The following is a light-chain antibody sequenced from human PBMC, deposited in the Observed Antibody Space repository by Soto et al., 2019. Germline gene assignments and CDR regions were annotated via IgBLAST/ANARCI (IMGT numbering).Light chain of an antibody. CDR2: KTS. V-gene: IGKV1-5*03. Sequence: DIQMTQSPSTLSSSVVDRVTITCRASQSLSGWLAWYQQKPGKAPKLLIYKTSTLESGVPSRFSGSGSGTEFTLTISSLQPDDFATYYCLQYNSLYTFGQGTKVDIK. CDR1: QSLSGW. J-gene: IGKJ2*01. CDR3: LQYNSLYT.